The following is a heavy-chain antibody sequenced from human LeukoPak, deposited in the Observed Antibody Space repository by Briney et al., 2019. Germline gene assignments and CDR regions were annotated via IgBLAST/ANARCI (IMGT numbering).Heavy chain of an antibody. J-gene: IGHJ6*02. CDR2: INHSGST. CDR3: ARDPLWFGELYGMDV. D-gene: IGHD3-10*01. Sequence: SETLSLTCAVYGGSFSGYYWSWIRQPPGKGLEWIGEINHSGSTNYNPSLKSRVTISVDTSKNQFSLKLSFVTAADTAVYYCARDPLWFGELYGMDVWGQGTTVTISS. V-gene: IGHV4-34*01. CDR1: GGSFSGYY.